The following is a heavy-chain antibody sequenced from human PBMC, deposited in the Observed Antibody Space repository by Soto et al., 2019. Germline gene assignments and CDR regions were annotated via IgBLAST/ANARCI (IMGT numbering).Heavy chain of an antibody. CDR2: IYHSGST. J-gene: IGHJ4*02. D-gene: IGHD3-9*01. Sequence: TLSLTCAVSGGSISSGGYSWSWVRQPPGKGLEWIGYIYHSGSTYYNPSLKSRVTISVDRSKNQFSLKLSSVTAADTAVYYCARDKRRYFDWYKTDVDYWGQGTLVTVSS. V-gene: IGHV4-30-2*01. CDR1: GGSISSGGYS. CDR3: ARDKRRYFDWYKTDVDY.